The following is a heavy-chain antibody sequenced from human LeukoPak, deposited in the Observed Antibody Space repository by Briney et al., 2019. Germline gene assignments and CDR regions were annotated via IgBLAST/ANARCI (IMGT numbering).Heavy chain of an antibody. CDR3: ARLDSGSYYVYFDY. CDR2: INHSGST. V-gene: IGHV4-34*01. J-gene: IGHJ4*02. D-gene: IGHD1-26*01. CDR1: GGSFSGYY. Sequence: SETLSLTCAVYGGSFSGYYWSWIRKPPGKGLEWIGEINHSGSTNYNPSLKSRVTISVDTSKNQFSLKLSSVTAADTAVYYCARLDSGSYYVYFDYWGQGTLVTVSS.